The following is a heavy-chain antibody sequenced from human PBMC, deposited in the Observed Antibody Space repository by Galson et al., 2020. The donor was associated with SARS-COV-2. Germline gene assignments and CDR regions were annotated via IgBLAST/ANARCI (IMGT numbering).Heavy chain of an antibody. J-gene: IGHJ4*02. Sequence: ASETLYLTCTVSGGSIRSGGYYWTWIRQHPGKGLEWIGYIYYSGTTYYNPSLQSRVTISVDTSKNQFSLMLSSVTAADTAVYYCARLDYGSGSHYKVDIWGQGTLVTVSS. D-gene: IGHD3-10*01. V-gene: IGHV4-31*03. CDR2: IYYSGTT. CDR1: GGSIRSGGYY. CDR3: ARLDYGSGSHYKVDI.